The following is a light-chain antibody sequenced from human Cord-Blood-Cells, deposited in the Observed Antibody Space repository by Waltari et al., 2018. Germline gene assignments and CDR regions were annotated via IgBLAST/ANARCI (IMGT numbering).Light chain of an antibody. Sequence: EIVLTQSPAHLASSPGERATLSCRASQRVSSYLAWYQQKPGQAPRLLIYDASNRATGIPARFSGSGSGTDFTLTISSLEPEDFAVYFCQQRSNCPLTFGGGTKVEIK. CDR3: QQRSNCPLT. V-gene: IGKV3-11*01. CDR1: QRVSSY. CDR2: DAS. J-gene: IGKJ4*01.